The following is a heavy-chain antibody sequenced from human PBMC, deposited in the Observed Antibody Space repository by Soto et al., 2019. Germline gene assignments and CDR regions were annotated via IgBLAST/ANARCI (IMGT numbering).Heavy chain of an antibody. D-gene: IGHD3-16*01. CDR1: GFTFSASW. Sequence: PGGSLRLSCAASGFTFSASWVTWVRQAPGKRLEWVANMNQNGGEIYYVDSVKGRFTISRDNTKNSLYLQMNSLRAEDTAVYYCARDTWGYFDYWGQGTPVTVS. V-gene: IGHV3-7*01. CDR3: ARDTWGYFDY. J-gene: IGHJ4*02. CDR2: MNQNGGEI.